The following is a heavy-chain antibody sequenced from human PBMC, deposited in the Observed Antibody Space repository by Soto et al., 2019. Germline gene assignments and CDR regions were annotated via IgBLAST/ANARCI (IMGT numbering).Heavy chain of an antibody. Sequence: QVQLQESGPGLVKPSETLSLTCTVSGGSISSYYWSWIRQPPGKGLEWIGYIYYSGSTNYNPSLKSRVTISVDTSKNQFSLKLSSVTAADTAVYYCARCARVGQELPYNWFDPWGQGTLVTVSS. CDR3: ARCARVGQELPYNWFDP. CDR2: IYYSGST. V-gene: IGHV4-59*01. CDR1: GGSISSYY. J-gene: IGHJ5*02. D-gene: IGHD1-26*01.